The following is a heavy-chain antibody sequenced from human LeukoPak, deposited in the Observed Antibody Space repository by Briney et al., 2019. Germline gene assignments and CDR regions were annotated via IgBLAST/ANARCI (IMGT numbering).Heavy chain of an antibody. V-gene: IGHV1-69*05. CDR2: IIPIFGTA. CDR3: APPPYSSGYYSDY. CDR1: GGTLSSYA. J-gene: IGHJ4*02. Sequence: ASVKVSCKASGGTLSSYAISWVRQAPGQGLEWMGRIIPIFGTANYAQKFQGRVTITTDESTSTAYMELSSLRSEDTAVYYCAPPPYSSGYYSDYWGQGTLVTVSS. D-gene: IGHD3-22*01.